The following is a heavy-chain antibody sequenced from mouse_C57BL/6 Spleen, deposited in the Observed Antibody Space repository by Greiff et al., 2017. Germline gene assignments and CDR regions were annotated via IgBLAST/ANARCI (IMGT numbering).Heavy chain of an antibody. CDR2: ISDGGSYT. CDR1: GFTFSSYA. Sequence: DVQLVESGGGLVKPGGSLKLSCAASGFTFSSYAMSWVRQTPEKRLEWVATISDGGSYTYYPDNVKGRFTISRDNAKNNLYLQMSHLKSEDTAMYYCARGRYYGSSWYFDVWGTGTTVTVSS. D-gene: IGHD1-1*01. CDR3: ARGRYYGSSWYFDV. J-gene: IGHJ1*03. V-gene: IGHV5-4*01.